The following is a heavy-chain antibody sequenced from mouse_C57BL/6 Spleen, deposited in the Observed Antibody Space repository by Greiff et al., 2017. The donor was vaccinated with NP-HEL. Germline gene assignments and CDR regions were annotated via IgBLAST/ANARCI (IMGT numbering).Heavy chain of an antibody. V-gene: IGHV1-64*01. J-gene: IGHJ4*01. D-gene: IGHD1-1*01. Sequence: QVQLKQPGAELVKPGASVKLSCKASGYTFTSYWMHWVKQRPGQGLEWIGMIHPNSGSTNYNEKFKSKATLTVDKSSSTAYMQLSSLTSEDSAVYYCARYHGSSSYAMDYWGQGTSVTVSS. CDR1: GYTFTSYW. CDR3: ARYHGSSSYAMDY. CDR2: IHPNSGST.